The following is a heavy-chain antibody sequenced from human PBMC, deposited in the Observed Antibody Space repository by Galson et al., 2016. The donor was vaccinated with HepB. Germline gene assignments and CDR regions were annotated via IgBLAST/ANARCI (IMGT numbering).Heavy chain of an antibody. J-gene: IGHJ4*02. Sequence: SLRLSCAASGFTFNNYAMSWVRQAPGKGPEWVSSISGSGGSTYYADSVKGRFTISRYNSKNTLYLQMKNLRVEHTAVYYCAKGVRSIAYYYFDYWGQGAQVTVSS. V-gene: IGHV3-23*01. CDR1: GFTFNNYA. CDR2: ISGSGGST. D-gene: IGHD2-21*01. CDR3: AKGVRSIAYYYFDY.